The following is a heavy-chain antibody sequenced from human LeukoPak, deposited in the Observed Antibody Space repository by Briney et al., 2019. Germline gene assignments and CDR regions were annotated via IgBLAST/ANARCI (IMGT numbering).Heavy chain of an antibody. CDR2: IYYSGST. CDR3: ARDREEHCSSTSCYFGADYYYYYGMDV. CDR1: GGSISSYY. D-gene: IGHD2-2*01. J-gene: IGHJ6*02. Sequence: SETLSLTCTVSGGSISSYYWSWIRQPPGKGLGWIGYIYYSGSTNYNPSLKSRVTISVDTSKNQFSLKLSSVTAADTAVYYCARDREEHCSSTSCYFGADYYYYYGMDVWGQGATVTVSS. V-gene: IGHV4-59*01.